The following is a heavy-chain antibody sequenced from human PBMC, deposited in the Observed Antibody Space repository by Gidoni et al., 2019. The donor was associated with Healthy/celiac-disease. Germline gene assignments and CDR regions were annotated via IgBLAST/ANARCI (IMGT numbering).Heavy chain of an antibody. Sequence: EVQLLESGGGLVQPGGSLRLSCAASGFTFTSYAMSWVRQAPGKGLEWVSAISGSGGSTYYADSVKGRFTISRDNSKNTLYLQMNSLRAEDTAVYYCAKAKADSSGYRAYLVDWYFDLWGRGTLVTVSS. J-gene: IGHJ2*01. V-gene: IGHV3-23*01. D-gene: IGHD3-22*01. CDR3: AKAKADSSGYRAYLVDWYFDL. CDR1: GFTFTSYA. CDR2: ISGSGGST.